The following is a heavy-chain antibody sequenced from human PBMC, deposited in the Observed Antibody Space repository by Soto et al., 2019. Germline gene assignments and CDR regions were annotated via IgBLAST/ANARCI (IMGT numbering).Heavy chain of an antibody. D-gene: IGHD3-10*01. Sequence: ASVKVSFKTSGYTFTAYYMHWLRQAPGHGLEWLGWTSHRTGGAKYSHKFQGRVSMTRNTSITTAYMELTGLSTDDTAVYYCARSSGSYSKWFDSWGQGTLVTVSS. CDR3: ARSSGSYSKWFDS. CDR1: GYTFTAYY. V-gene: IGHV1-2*02. J-gene: IGHJ5*01. CDR2: TSHRTGGA.